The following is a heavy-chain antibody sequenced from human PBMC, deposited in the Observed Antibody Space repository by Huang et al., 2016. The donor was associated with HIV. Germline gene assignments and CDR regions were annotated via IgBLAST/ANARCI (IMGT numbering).Heavy chain of an antibody. D-gene: IGHD2-15*01. J-gene: IGHJ4*02. V-gene: IGHV2-5*02. CDR1: GFSLNTSGVG. CDR3: AHIGDIFAAYSPEYFDY. Sequence: QITLKESGPTLVKPTQTLTLACTFSGFSLNTSGVGVAWIRQPPGTALEWLALIYWDDDKRYRPYLKSRLTISKDPSNNQVVLTMTNMDPVDTASYFCAHIGDIFAAYSPEYFDYWGQGALVTVSS. CDR2: IYWDDDK.